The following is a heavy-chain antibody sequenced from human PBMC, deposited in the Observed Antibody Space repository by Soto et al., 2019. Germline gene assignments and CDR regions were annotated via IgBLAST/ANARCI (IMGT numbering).Heavy chain of an antibody. Sequence: SETLSLTCTVSGGSISSGGYYWSWIRQHPGKGLEWIGYIYYSGSTYYNPSLKSRVTISVDTSKNQFSLKLSSVTAADTAVYYCARAAVPKKNRSIAAAGEFDYWGQGTLVTVSS. CDR1: GGSISSGGYY. D-gene: IGHD6-13*01. CDR3: ARAAVPKKNRSIAAAGEFDY. CDR2: IYYSGST. V-gene: IGHV4-31*03. J-gene: IGHJ4*02.